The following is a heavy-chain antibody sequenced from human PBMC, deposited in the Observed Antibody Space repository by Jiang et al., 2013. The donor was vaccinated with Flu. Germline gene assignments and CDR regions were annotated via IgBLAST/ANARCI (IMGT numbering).Heavy chain of an antibody. CDR1: SVSSNSAA. D-gene: IGHD2-8*02. CDR3: ARQGSGGRSFDI. V-gene: IGHV6-1*01. J-gene: IGHJ3*02. CDR2: TYYRSKWYN. Sequence: SVSSNSAAWNWIRQSPSGGLEWLGRTYYRSKWYNDYAVSVKSRITINADTSKNQFSLQLNSVTPEDTAVFYCARQGSGGRSFDIWGQGTMVTVSS.